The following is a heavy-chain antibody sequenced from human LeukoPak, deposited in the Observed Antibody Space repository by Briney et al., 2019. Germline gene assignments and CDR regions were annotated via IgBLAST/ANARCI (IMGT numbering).Heavy chain of an antibody. Sequence: SETLSLTCAVYGGSFSGYYWSWVRQPPGKGLEWIGEINHSGSTNYNPSLKSRVTISVDTSKNQFSLKLSSVTAADTAVYYCAPLGYCSGGSCPSHYGMDVWGQGTTVTVSS. CDR3: APLGYCSGGSCPSHYGMDV. D-gene: IGHD2-15*01. CDR1: GGSFSGYY. J-gene: IGHJ6*02. CDR2: INHSGST. V-gene: IGHV4-34*01.